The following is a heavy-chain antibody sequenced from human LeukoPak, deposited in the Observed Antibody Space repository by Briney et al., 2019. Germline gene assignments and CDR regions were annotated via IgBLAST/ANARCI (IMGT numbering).Heavy chain of an antibody. CDR3: ARVGDLTHYYSYMDV. D-gene: IGHD3-16*01. Sequence: SETLSLTCTVSGGSIRNYYWSWIRQPPGKGLEWIGCIHSSGSTNYNPSLKSRVTISVDTSKNQFSLKLTSVTAADTAVYYCARVGDLTHYYSYMDVWGKGTTVTVSS. J-gene: IGHJ6*03. CDR2: IHSSGST. CDR1: GGSIRNYY. V-gene: IGHV4-59*01.